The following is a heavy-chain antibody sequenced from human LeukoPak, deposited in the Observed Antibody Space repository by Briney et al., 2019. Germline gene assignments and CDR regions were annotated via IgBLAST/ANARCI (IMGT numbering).Heavy chain of an antibody. Sequence: SETLSLTCTVSGGSISSSSYYWGWIRQPPGKGLEWIGSIYYSGSTYYNPSLKSRVTISVDTSKNQFSLKLSSVTAADTAVYYCARQGYYYDSSGYHPSVLDYWGQGTLVTVSS. CDR1: GGSISSSSYY. J-gene: IGHJ4*02. CDR3: ARQGYYYDSSGYHPSVLDY. CDR2: IYYSGST. V-gene: IGHV4-39*01. D-gene: IGHD3-22*01.